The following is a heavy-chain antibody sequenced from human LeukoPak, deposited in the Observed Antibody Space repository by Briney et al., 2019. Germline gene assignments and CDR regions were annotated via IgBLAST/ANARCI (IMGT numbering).Heavy chain of an antibody. V-gene: IGHV1-69*04. CDR3: ASPLRRDGYNLGY. CDR1: GGTFSSYA. CDR2: IIPILGIA. D-gene: IGHD5-24*01. Sequence: SAKLSCKASGGTFSSYAISWVRQAPVQGLEWMGRIIPILGIANYAQKFQGRVTITADKSTSTAYMELSSLRSEDTAVYYCASPLRRDGYNLGYWGQGTLDPVSS. J-gene: IGHJ4*02.